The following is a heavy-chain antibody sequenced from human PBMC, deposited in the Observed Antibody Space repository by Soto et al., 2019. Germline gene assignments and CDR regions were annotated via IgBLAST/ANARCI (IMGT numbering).Heavy chain of an antibody. J-gene: IGHJ2*01. CDR3: AREVFRYFDL. CDR1: GYTLTRYG. D-gene: IGHD1-20*01. Sequence: QVHLVQSGAEVKKPGASVKVSCKASGYTLTRYGITWVRQAPGQGLEWMGSISAYNANTNYAQKLQGRLTMTTDTSTSTAYMELRSLPSDDTAVYYCAREVFRYFDLWGRGTLVSVSS. V-gene: IGHV1-18*01. CDR2: ISAYNANT.